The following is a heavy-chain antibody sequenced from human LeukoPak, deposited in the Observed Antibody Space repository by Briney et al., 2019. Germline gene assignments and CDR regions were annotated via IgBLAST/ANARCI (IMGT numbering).Heavy chain of an antibody. CDR2: IYFSGGP. J-gene: IGHJ4*02. Sequence: SETLSLTCTLSGGSISSYYWSWIRQPPGKGLEWIGYIYFSGGPNYHPSLKSRVNLSVDTVQKQFPPKPGPLDPGDPALYYCGRGSNYECWSGYYIGNTFDYWGQGTLVTVSS. CDR3: GRGSNYECWSGYYIGNTFDY. D-gene: IGHD3-3*01. CDR1: GGSISSYY. V-gene: IGHV4-59*01.